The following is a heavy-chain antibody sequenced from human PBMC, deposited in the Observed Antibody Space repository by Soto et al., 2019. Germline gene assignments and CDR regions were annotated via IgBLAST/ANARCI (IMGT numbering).Heavy chain of an antibody. CDR2: ISRCGGTI. V-gene: IGHV3-11*01. Sequence: GVSLRLSCAVSGRTLSGFYMIWIRQAPGKGLEWVSYISRCGGTIFYADSVKGRFTISRDNAKNSLYLQMNSLRAEDTAVYYCAKKGYSSSWYGIDYWGQGTLVTVSS. D-gene: IGHD6-13*01. J-gene: IGHJ4*02. CDR1: GRTLSGFY. CDR3: AKKGYSSSWYGIDY.